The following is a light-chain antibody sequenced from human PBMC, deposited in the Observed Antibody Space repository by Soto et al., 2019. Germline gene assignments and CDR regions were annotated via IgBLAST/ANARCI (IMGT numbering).Light chain of an antibody. J-gene: IGKJ3*01. CDR1: QTILTY. V-gene: IGKV1-39*01. Sequence: DIQMTQSPSSLSASVGDRVTITCRASQTILTYLNWYQQKPGKAPKLLIYAASSLQSGVPSRFSGGGSATDFTLTISSLQPEDFAVYFCQQYGVSPQSFGPGTKVEFK. CDR3: QQYGVSPQS. CDR2: AAS.